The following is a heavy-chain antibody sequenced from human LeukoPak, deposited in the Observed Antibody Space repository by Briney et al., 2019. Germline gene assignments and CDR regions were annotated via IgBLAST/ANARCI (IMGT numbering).Heavy chain of an antibody. V-gene: IGHV3-23*01. CDR2: ISGSGGST. CDR1: GFTFSSYA. D-gene: IGHD6-13*01. J-gene: IGHJ6*02. Sequence: GGSLRLSCAASGFTFSSYAMSWVRQAPGKGLEWVSAISGSGGSTYYADSVKGRFTISRDNSKNTLYLQMNRLRAEDTAVYYCASEGYSSSWYSRLRYYYYGMDVWGQGTTVTVSS. CDR3: ASEGYSSSWYSRLRYYYYGMDV.